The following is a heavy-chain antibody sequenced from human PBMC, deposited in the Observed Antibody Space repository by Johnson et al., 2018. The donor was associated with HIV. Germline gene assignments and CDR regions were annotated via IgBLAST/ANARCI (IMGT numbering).Heavy chain of an antibody. D-gene: IGHD3-22*01. V-gene: IGHV3-30-3*01. CDR2: ISYDGTNK. CDR1: GFTFSSYA. CDR3: ARIRVSVITEVGAFDM. J-gene: IGHJ3*02. Sequence: QVQLVESGGGVVQPGRSLRLSCAASGFTFSSYAMHWARQAPGKGLEWVAVISYDGTNKYYANSVKGRFTISRDNSKNTLYLQMNSLRAEDTAGYLCARIRVSVITEVGAFDMWGQGTMVTVSS.